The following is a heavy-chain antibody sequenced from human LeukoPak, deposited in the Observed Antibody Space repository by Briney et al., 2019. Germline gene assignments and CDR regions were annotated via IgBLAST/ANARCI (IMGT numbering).Heavy chain of an antibody. CDR2: IYYSGST. CDR3: ARAGLQGNWFDP. V-gene: IGHV4-59*01. Sequence: PSETLSLTCTVSGGSISSYYWSWIRQPPGKGLEWIGYIYYSGSTNYNPSFKSRVTISVDTSKNQFSLKLSSVTAADTAVYYCARAGLQGNWFDPWGQGTLVTVSS. J-gene: IGHJ5*02. CDR1: GGSISSYY.